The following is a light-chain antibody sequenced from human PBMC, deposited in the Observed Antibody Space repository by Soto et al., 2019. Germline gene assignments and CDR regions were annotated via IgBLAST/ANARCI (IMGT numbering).Light chain of an antibody. V-gene: IGLV2-14*01. Sequence: QSALTQPASVSGSPGQSIIISCTGTSSDVGAYNSVCWHQQHPGKAPKLMIYEVSNRPSGVSDRFSASKSGNTASLTISGLRAADEGGYYCSSFTRSNPWVFGGGTKLTV. CDR1: SSDVGAYNS. J-gene: IGLJ3*02. CDR3: SSFTRSNPWV. CDR2: EVS.